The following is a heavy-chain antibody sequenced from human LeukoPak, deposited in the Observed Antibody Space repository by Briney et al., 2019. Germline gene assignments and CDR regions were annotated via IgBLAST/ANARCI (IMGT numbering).Heavy chain of an antibody. CDR3: ARHLGYCSSTSCYTGAFDI. CDR1: GCSISSYY. V-gene: IGHV4-4*07. D-gene: IGHD2-2*02. CDR2: VYSSGST. Sequence: PSEPLSLTCPVPGCSISSYYWGWIRQPAGKGLEWIGRVYSSGSTDYNPSLKSRVTISVDTSKNQFSLKLSSVTAADTAVYYCARHLGYCSSTSCYTGAFDIWGQGTMVTVSS. J-gene: IGHJ3*02.